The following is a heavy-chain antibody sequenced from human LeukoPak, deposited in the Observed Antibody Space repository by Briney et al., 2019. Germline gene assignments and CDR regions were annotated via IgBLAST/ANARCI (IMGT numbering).Heavy chain of an antibody. CDR1: GFTFSSYA. V-gene: IGHV3-30*04. Sequence: PGGSLRLSCAASGFTFSSYAMHWVRQAPGKGLEWVAVISYDGSNKYYADSVKGRFTISRDNSKNTLYLQMNSLRAEDTAVYYCARGAREDYWGQGTLVTVSS. J-gene: IGHJ4*02. CDR3: ARGAREDY. CDR2: ISYDGSNK. D-gene: IGHD3-10*01.